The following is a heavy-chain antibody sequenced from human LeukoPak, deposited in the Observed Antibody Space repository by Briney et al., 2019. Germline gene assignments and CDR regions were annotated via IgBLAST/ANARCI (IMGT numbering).Heavy chain of an antibody. CDR2: IYSGGST. Sequence: GGSLRLSCAASGFTVSSNYMSWVRQAPGKGLEWVSVIYSGGSTYYADSVKGRFTISRDNSKNTLYLQMNSLRAEDTAVYYCARDWPYERVGYWGQGTLVTVSS. V-gene: IGHV3-66*02. J-gene: IGHJ4*02. CDR1: GFTVSSNY. D-gene: IGHD1-26*01. CDR3: ARDWPYERVGY.